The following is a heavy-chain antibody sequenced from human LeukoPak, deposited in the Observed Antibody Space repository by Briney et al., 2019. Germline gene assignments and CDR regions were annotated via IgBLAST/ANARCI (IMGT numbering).Heavy chain of an antibody. CDR2: INHSGST. CDR1: GGSFSGYY. V-gene: IGHV4-34*01. J-gene: IGHJ2*01. Sequence: SETLSLTCAVYGGSFSGYYWSWIRQPPGKGLEWIGEINHSGSTNYNPSLKSRVTISVDTPKNQFSLKLSSVTAADTAVYYCARGRIAAAGTRGYWYFDLWGRGTLVTVSS. CDR3: ARGRIAAAGTRGYWYFDL. D-gene: IGHD6-13*01.